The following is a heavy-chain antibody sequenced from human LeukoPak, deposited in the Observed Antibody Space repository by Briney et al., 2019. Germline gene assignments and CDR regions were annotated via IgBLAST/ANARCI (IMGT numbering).Heavy chain of an antibody. V-gene: IGHV3-43*02. D-gene: IGHD1-26*01. CDR1: GFTFDDYA. CDR3: AKAEWELLSYFDY. CDR2: ISGDGGST. Sequence: GGSLRLSCAASGFTFDDYAMHWVRQAPGKGLEWVSLISGDGGSTYYADSVKGRFTISRDNSKNTLSLQMSSLRAEDTAVYYCAKAEWELLSYFDYWGQGMLVIVSS. J-gene: IGHJ4*02.